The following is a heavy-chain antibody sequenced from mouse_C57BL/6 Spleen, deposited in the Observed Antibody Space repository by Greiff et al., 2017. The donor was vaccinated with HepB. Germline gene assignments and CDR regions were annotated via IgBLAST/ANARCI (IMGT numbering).Heavy chain of an antibody. CDR1: GYTFTDYY. J-gene: IGHJ4*01. CDR3: ARLGYYDYVYYAMDY. V-gene: IGHV1-76*01. D-gene: IGHD2-4*01. CDR2: IYPGSGNT. Sequence: QVQLQQSGAELVRPGASVKLSCKASGYTFTDYYINWVKQRPGQGLEWIARIYPGSGNTYYNEKFKGKATLTAEKSSSTAYMQLSSLTSEDSAVYFCARLGYYDYVYYAMDYWGQGTSVTVSS.